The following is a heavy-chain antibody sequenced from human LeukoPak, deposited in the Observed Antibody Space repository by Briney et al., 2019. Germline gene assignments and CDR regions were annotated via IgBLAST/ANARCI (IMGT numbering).Heavy chain of an antibody. J-gene: IGHJ4*02. D-gene: IGHD6-19*01. V-gene: IGHV1-2*02. CDR1: GYTFTGYY. CDR3: ARGVSSGWYYSYFGY. Sequence: ASVKVSCKASGYTFTGYYMHWVRQAPGQGLEWMGWINPNSGGTNYAQKSQGRVTMTRDTSISTAYMELSRLRSDDTAVYYCARGVSSGWYYSYFGYWGQGTLVTVSS. CDR2: INPNSGGT.